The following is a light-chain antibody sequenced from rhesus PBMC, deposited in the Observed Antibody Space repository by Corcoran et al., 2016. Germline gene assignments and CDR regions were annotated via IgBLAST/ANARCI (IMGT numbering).Light chain of an antibody. Sequence: QAALTQPPSVSGSPGQSVTISCTGTSSDIGGYFYVSWYQQHPGEAPKLMVYDVSKRPSGVSDRFSGSKAGKTASLTISGLQAEDEAVYFGCSYAGSNAFVFGSGTHLTVL. J-gene: IGLJ6*01. V-gene: IGLV2-23*01. CDR3: CSYAGSNAFV. CDR1: SSDIGGYFY. CDR2: DVS.